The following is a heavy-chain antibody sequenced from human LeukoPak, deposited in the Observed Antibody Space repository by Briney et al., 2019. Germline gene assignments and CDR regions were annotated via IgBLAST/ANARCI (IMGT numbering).Heavy chain of an antibody. CDR1: GYSFTSYW. CDR2: IYHGDSDT. V-gene: IGHV5-51*01. D-gene: IGHD6-13*01. J-gene: IGHJ3*02. Sequence: GESLKISCKGSGYSFTSYWIGWVRQMPGKGLEWMGIIYHGDSDTRYSPSFQGQVTISADKSISTAYLQWSSLKASDTAMYYCASSLIGSSWSDDAFDIWGQGTMVTVSS. CDR3: ASSLIGSSWSDDAFDI.